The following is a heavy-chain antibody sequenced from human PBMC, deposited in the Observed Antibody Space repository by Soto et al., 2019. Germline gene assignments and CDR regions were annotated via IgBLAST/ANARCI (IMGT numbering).Heavy chain of an antibody. Sequence: GGSLRLSCTASGFTFGDYAMSWFRQAPGKGLEWVGFIRSKAYGGTTEYAASVKGRFTISRDDSKSIAYLQMNSLKTEDTAVYYCTRGVGSGQWYYYYYGMAVWGQGTTATVSS. V-gene: IGHV3-49*03. J-gene: IGHJ6*02. CDR1: GFTFGDYA. CDR3: TRGVGSGQWYYYYYGMAV. D-gene: IGHD6-19*01. CDR2: IRSKAYGGTT.